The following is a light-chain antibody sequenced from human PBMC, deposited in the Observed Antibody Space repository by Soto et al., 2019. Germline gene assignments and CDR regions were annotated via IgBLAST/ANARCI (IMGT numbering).Light chain of an antibody. CDR2: AAS. J-gene: IGKJ3*01. CDR1: QSVSGN. V-gene: IGKV3-15*01. Sequence: EIVMTQSPATVSVSPGERATLSCRASQSVSGNLAWYQQKPGQAPRLLIYAASTRATGIPARFSGSGSGTEFTLTISSLQSEDFADYYCQQYNNWPPSTFGPGTKVDIK. CDR3: QQYNNWPPST.